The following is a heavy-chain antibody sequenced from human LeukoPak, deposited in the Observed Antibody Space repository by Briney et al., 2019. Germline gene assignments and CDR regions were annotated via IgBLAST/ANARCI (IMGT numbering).Heavy chain of an antibody. CDR2: IYHSGTT. CDR1: AYSISSGYY. V-gene: IGHV4-38-2*02. Sequence: SETLSLTCTVSAYSISSGYYWGWIRQPPGQGLEWIGSIYHSGTTYYNPSLKSRVTISVDTSKNQFSLKLSSVTAADTAVYYCARNSGLYYYGSGSSLGILPGLFDPWGQGTLVTVSS. D-gene: IGHD3-10*01. CDR3: ARNSGLYYYGSGSSLGILPGLFDP. J-gene: IGHJ5*02.